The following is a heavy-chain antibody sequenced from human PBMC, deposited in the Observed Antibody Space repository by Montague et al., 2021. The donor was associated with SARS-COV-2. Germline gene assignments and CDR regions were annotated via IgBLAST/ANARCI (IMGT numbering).Heavy chain of an antibody. V-gene: IGHV4-39*07. J-gene: IGHJ4*02. CDR2: ISYSGST. Sequence: SETLYLTCTVSDDSSSSSIYYWGWIRQPPGKGLEWIGTISYSGSTYHNPSLHSRVAISVDTSKKRFSLRLTSVTAADTAVYFCARDHYHSSWFKYWGPGTLVTVSS. CDR3: ARDHYHSSWFKY. CDR1: DDSSSSSIYY. D-gene: IGHD6-13*01.